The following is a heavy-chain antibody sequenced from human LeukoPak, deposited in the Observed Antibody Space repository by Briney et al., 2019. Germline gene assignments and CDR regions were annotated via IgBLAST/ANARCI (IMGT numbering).Heavy chain of an antibody. CDR1: GFTFSSYA. D-gene: IGHD3-10*01. J-gene: IGHJ4*02. V-gene: IGHV3-23*01. Sequence: GGSLRLSCAASGFTFSSYAMSWVRQAPGKGLEWVSAISGSGGSTYYADSVKGRFTISRDNSKNTLYLQMNSLRAEDTAVYYCAKDPQPLPRFGELPHRDYWGQGTLVTVSS. CDR2: ISGSGGST. CDR3: AKDPQPLPRFGELPHRDY.